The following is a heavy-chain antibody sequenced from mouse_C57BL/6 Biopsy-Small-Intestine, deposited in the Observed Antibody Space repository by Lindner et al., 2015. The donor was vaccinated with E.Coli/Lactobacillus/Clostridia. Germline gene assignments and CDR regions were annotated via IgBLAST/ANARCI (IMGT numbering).Heavy chain of an antibody. Sequence: VQLQESGPELVKPGTSVKISCKASGYSFTDYYIHWVKQSHGKILEWIGYFYPYNGVSSYNQKFKGKATLTVDKSSSTAYMELRSLTSEDSAVYFCSGADYWGQGTSLTVSS. CDR1: GYSFTDYY. V-gene: IGHV1-31*01. CDR3: SGADY. CDR2: FYPYNGVS. J-gene: IGHJ2*03.